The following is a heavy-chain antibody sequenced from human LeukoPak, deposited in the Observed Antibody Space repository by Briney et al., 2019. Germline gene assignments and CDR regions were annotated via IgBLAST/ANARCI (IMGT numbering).Heavy chain of an antibody. Sequence: ASVKVSCKASGYTLATYDLSWIRQARGQGLEWVGWINPKSGSTGYAQKFQGRVTMTRNTSIDTAFLDMSRLTYEDTALYFCARGRGKDWFDLWGQGTQVTVPS. J-gene: IGHJ5*02. CDR2: INPKSGST. CDR1: GYTLATYD. D-gene: IGHD1-14*01. CDR3: ARGRGKDWFDL. V-gene: IGHV1-8*01.